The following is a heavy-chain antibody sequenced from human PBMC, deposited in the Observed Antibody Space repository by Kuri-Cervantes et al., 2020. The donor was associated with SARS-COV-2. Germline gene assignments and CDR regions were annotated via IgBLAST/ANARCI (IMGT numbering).Heavy chain of an antibody. CDR2: TYYSGSV. D-gene: IGHD4-17*01. CDR3: TTVTPTSVFDS. V-gene: IGHV4-59*01. Sequence: SETLSLTCTVSGGSISSSYWSWIRQPPGKGLEWIGYTYYSGSVSYNPSLMSRVTISVDTSKNQFPLRLTSVTAADTAVYYCTTVTPTSVFDSWGQGTLVTVSS. CDR1: GGSISSSY. J-gene: IGHJ4*02.